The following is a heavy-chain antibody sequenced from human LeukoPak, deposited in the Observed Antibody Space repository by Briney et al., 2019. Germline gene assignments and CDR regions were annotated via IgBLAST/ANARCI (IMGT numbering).Heavy chain of an antibody. CDR2: INPNSGGT. CDR1: GYIFIGYY. V-gene: IGHV1-2*02. D-gene: IGHD2-15*01. J-gene: IGHJ3*02. Sequence: ASVKVSCKASGYIFIGYYMHWVRQAPGQGLEWMGGINPNSGGTNYAQKFQGRVTMTRDTSNNTAYMELSRLRSDDTAVYYCARVKIPLLKVVVAAPGAFDIWGQGTMVTVSS. CDR3: ARVKIPLLKVVVAAPGAFDI.